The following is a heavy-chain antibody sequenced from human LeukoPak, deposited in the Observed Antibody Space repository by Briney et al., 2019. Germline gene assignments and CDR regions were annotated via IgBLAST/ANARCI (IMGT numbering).Heavy chain of an antibody. D-gene: IGHD4-17*01. CDR2: ISSSSSTI. J-gene: IGHJ6*02. Sequence: GGSLRLSCAASGFTFSSYSMNWVRQAPGKGLEWVSYISSSSSTIYYADSVKGRFTISRDNAKNSLYLQMNSLRAEDTAVYYCARGDYGDYEGYGMDVWGQGTTVTVSS. V-gene: IGHV3-48*04. CDR1: GFTFSSYS. CDR3: ARGDYGDYEGYGMDV.